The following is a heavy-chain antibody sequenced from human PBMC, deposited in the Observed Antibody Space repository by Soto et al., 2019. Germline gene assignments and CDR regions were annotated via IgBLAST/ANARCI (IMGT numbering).Heavy chain of an antibody. Sequence: EVQLVETGGGLIQPGGSLRLSCAASGFTVSSNYMSWVRQAPGKGLEWVSVIYSGGSTYYADSVKGRFTISRDNSKNTLYLQGNSLRAEDTAVYYGARETTGPYDYVWGSYCWYFDLWGRGTLVTVSS. J-gene: IGHJ2*01. CDR3: ARETTGPYDYVWGSYCWYFDL. CDR2: IYSGGST. V-gene: IGHV3-53*02. D-gene: IGHD3-16*01. CDR1: GFTVSSNY.